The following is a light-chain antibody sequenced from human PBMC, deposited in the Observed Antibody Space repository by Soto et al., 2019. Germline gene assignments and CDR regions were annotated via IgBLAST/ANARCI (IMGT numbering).Light chain of an antibody. CDR3: QQYGSSLVT. CDR1: QSVRSY. Sequence: EIVLTQSPATLSLSPGESATLSCRASQSVRSYLAWYQQKPGQAPRLLIYGASSRATGIPDGFSGSGSGTDFTLTISRLEPEDFAVYYCQQYGSSLVTFGQGTRMEIK. J-gene: IGKJ5*01. CDR2: GAS. V-gene: IGKV3-20*01.